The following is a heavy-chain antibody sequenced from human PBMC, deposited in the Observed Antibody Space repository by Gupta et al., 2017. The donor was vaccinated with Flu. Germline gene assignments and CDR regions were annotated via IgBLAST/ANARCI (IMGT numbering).Heavy chain of an antibody. CDR1: GGTFSSYA. J-gene: IGHJ6*02. Sequence: QVQLVQSGAEVKKPGSSVKVSCKASGGTFSSYAISWVRQAPGQGLEWMGGIIPIFGTANYAQKFQGRVTITADESTSTAYMELSSLRSEDTAVYYCARDRGTTYYYDSSGFRTGMDVWGQGTTVTVSS. CDR2: IIPIFGTA. V-gene: IGHV1-69*01. D-gene: IGHD3-22*01. CDR3: ARDRGTTYYYDSSGFRTGMDV.